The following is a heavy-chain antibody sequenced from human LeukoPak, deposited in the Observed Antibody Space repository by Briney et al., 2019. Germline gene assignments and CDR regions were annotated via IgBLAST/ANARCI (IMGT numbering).Heavy chain of an antibody. CDR3: ARDNDISRGFYYAMDV. CDR1: GGSISSYY. V-gene: IGHV4-59*01. D-gene: IGHD3-9*01. J-gene: IGHJ6*02. Sequence: SETLSLTCTVSGGSISSYYWSWIRQPPGKGLEWIGYIYYSGSTNYNPSLKSRVTISVDTSKNQFSLKPSSVTAVDTAVYYCARDNDISRGFYYAMDVWGQGTTVIVSS. CDR2: IYYSGST.